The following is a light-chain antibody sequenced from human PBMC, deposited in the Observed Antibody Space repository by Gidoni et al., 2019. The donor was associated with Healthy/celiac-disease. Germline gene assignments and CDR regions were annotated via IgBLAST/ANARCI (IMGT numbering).Light chain of an antibody. CDR3: QKRSNWPRT. Sequence: IVLTHSPATLSLSPGERATLSCRASQSVSSYLAWYQQKPGKAPRLLIYDASNRATGIPARFSGSGSGTEFTLTISSLEPEDFAVYYCQKRSNWPRTFGPGTKVEIK. CDR2: DAS. V-gene: IGKV3-11*01. CDR1: QSVSSY. J-gene: IGKJ3*01.